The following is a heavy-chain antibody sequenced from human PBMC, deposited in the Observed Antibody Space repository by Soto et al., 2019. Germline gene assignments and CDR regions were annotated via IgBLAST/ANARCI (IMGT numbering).Heavy chain of an antibody. V-gene: IGHV4-39*01. CDR3: ARPLTHWFDP. J-gene: IGHJ5*02. Sequence: SETLSLTCTVSGGSISSSSYYWGWIRQPPGKGLEWIGSFYYSGSTYYNPSLKIRVTISVDTSKNQFSLKLSSVTAADTAVYYCARPLTHWFDPWGQGTLVTVS. CDR2: FYYSGST. D-gene: IGHD7-27*01. CDR1: GGSISSSSYY.